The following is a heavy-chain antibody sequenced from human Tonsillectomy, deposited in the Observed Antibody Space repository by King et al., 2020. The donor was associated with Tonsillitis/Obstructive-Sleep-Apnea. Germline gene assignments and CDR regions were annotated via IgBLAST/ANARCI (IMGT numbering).Heavy chain of an antibody. D-gene: IGHD2-2*01. CDR2: ISSGSYYI. Sequence: VQLVESGGGLVKPGGSLRLSCAASGFTFSSFSMNWVRQAPGKGLEWVSYISSGSYYIDYADSVKGRFTISRDNAKNSLYLQMNSLTAEDTAVYYCARSVSSASCGAFDIWGRGTMVTVSS. CDR1: GFTFSSFS. V-gene: IGHV3-21*01. J-gene: IGHJ3*02. CDR3: ARSVSSASCGAFDI.